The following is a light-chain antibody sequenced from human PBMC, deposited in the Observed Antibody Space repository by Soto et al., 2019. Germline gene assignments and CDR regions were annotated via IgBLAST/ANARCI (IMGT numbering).Light chain of an antibody. J-gene: IGLJ2*01. CDR2: DDT. Sequence: SYELTQPPSVLVAPGQTATFTCGGDKIGTKSVHWHQQKPGQAPVLVVYDDTDRPSGIPERFSGSKSGNTVTLTISRVEAGDEADYYCQVWDRTTDFVVFGGGTKVTVL. V-gene: IGLV3-21*02. CDR3: QVWDRTTDFVV. CDR1: KIGTKS.